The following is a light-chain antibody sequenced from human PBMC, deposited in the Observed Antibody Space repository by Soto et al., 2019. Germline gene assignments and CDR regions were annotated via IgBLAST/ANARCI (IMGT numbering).Light chain of an antibody. CDR3: QQYDDLLWT. Sequence: DIQMTQSPSSLSASVGDRVTITCQASQDISDYLNWYQQKPGKAPKLLIYDASNLETGVPSRFSGSGSGTDFTFTISSLQPEDIATYYCQQYDDLLWTFGRGTKVEVK. J-gene: IGKJ1*01. V-gene: IGKV1-33*01. CDR1: QDISDY. CDR2: DAS.